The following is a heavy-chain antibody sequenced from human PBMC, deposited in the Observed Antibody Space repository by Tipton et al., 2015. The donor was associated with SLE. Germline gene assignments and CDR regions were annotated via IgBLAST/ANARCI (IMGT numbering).Heavy chain of an antibody. J-gene: IGHJ4*02. Sequence: TLSLTCTVSGGSIGSNSYHWGWIRQPPGKGLEWIGSIYFSGSPYYESSLKSRLTISVDTSKNQFSLKLSSVTAADTAVYYCARYCTSSRCNTGAFDFWGQGTLVTVSS. D-gene: IGHD2-2*02. CDR3: ARYCTSSRCNTGAFDF. CDR1: GGSIGSNSYH. CDR2: IYFSGSP. V-gene: IGHV4-39*07.